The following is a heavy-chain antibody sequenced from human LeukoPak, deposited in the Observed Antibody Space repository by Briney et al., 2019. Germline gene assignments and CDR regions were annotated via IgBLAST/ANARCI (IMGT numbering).Heavy chain of an antibody. V-gene: IGHV1-2*02. D-gene: IGHD4-11*01. J-gene: IGHJ4*02. CDR3: ARSDYNDSYDY. Sequence: EASVKVSCKASGYTYSDYYIHWMRQAPGQGLEWMGWSVPHSGGALYAPKLQGRVTLTRDTSIGTAYMELSDLTSEDTAVYYCARSDYNDSYDYWGQGTLVIVSS. CDR2: SVPHSGGA. CDR1: GYTYSDYY.